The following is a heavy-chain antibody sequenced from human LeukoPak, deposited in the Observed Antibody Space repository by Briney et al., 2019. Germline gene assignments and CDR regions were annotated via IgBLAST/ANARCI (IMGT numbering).Heavy chain of an antibody. CDR3: ARDHYYDSSGYPPGNAFDI. D-gene: IGHD3-22*01. V-gene: IGHV4-61*01. CDR1: GGSVSSGSYY. J-gene: IGHJ3*02. CDR2: IYYSGST. Sequence: SETLSLTCTVSGGSVSSGSYYWSWIRQPPGKGLEWIGYIYYSGSTNYNPSLKSRVTISVDTSKNQFSLKLSSVTAADTAVYYCARDHYYDSSGYPPGNAFDIWGQGTMVTVSS.